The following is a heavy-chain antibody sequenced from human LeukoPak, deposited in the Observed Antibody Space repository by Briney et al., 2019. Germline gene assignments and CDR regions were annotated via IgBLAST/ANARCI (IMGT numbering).Heavy chain of an antibody. CDR1: GYTFTDYY. J-gene: IGHJ5*02. D-gene: IGHD1-20*01. Sequence: ASVKVSCKASGYTFTDYYIHWVRQAPGQGLEWMGWINPNSGATNYAQKFQGRVTMTRDTSIRTAFMEVSSLRSDDTAVFYCAREPITGKTDANWFHPWGQGTLVTVSS. V-gene: IGHV1-2*02. CDR3: AREPITGKTDANWFHP. CDR2: INPNSGAT.